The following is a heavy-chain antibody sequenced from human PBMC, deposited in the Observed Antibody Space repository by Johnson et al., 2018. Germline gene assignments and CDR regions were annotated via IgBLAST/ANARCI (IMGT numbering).Heavy chain of an antibody. CDR1: GFTFSSYS. J-gene: IGHJ1*01. V-gene: IGHV3-21*01. CDR2: ISSSSSYI. CDR3: ARSQSAYDGDYVGAEYFQH. Sequence: EVQLVESGGGLVKPGGSLRLSCAASGFTFSSYSLNWVRQVQGKGLEWVSSISSSSSYIYNADSMKGRITISRDNAKNSLHLQMNSLRAEDTAVYYCARSQSAYDGDYVGAEYFQHWGQGTLVTVSS. D-gene: IGHD4-17*01.